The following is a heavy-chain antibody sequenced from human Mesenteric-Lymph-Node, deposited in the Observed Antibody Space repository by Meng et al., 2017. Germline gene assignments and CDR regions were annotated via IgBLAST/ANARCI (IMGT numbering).Heavy chain of an antibody. Sequence: QVQLKQWGADVLKPSETLSLTCAAYGGSLSGYYWSWIRQPPGKGLEWMGEVYHNGVTKYSPSLRSRVVISIDTSKNQFSLNLRSVSAADTAMYYCARGGATPMIIKYWGPGTLVTVSS. D-gene: IGHD3-10*01. CDR3: ARGGATPMIIKY. CDR2: VYHNGVT. V-gene: IGHV4-34*02. CDR1: GGSLSGYY. J-gene: IGHJ4*02.